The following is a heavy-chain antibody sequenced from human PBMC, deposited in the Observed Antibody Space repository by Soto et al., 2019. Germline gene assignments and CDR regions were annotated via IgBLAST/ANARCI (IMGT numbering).Heavy chain of an antibody. CDR3: ARGNGYSYGYSRGYAWFDP. Sequence: SETLSLTCAVYGGSFSGYYWSWIRQPPGKGLEWIGEINHSGSTNYNPSLKSRVTISVDTSKNQFSLKLSSVTAADTAVYYCARGNGYSYGYSRGYAWFDPWGQGTLVTVSS. V-gene: IGHV4-34*01. J-gene: IGHJ5*02. CDR2: INHSGST. D-gene: IGHD5-18*01. CDR1: GGSFSGYY.